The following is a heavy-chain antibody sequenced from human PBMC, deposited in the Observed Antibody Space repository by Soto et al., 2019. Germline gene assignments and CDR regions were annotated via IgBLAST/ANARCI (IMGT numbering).Heavy chain of an antibody. Sequence: SETLSLTCAVSGYSISSGYYWGWIRQPPGKGLEWIGSIYHSGSTYYNPSLKSRVTISVDTSKNQFSLKLSSVTAADTAVYYCARITPPRGQNLQHWGQGTLVTVSS. CDR2: IYHSGST. CDR3: ARITPPRGQNLQH. CDR1: GYSISSGYY. V-gene: IGHV4-38-2*01. D-gene: IGHD1-20*01. J-gene: IGHJ4*02.